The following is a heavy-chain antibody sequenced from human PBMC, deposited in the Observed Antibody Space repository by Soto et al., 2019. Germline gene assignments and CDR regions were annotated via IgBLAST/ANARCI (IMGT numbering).Heavy chain of an antibody. V-gene: IGHV1-18*01. CDR3: ARGRYGDY. D-gene: IGHD1-1*01. J-gene: IGHJ4*02. CDR2: ISAHNGNT. Sequence: QVHLVQSGAEVKKPGASVKVSCKGSGYDFTTYGITWVRQAPGQGLEWMAWISAHNGNTDYAQKLQGRVTVTRDTSTSTAYMELRSLRSDDTAVDSCARGRYGDYWGQGALVTVSS. CDR1: GYDFTTYG.